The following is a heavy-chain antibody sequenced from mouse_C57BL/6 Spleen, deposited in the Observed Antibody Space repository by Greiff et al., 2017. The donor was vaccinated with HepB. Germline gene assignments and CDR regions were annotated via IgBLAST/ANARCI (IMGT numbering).Heavy chain of an antibody. D-gene: IGHD4-1*01. Sequence: VQLQQSGPELVKPGASVKISCKASGYTFTDYYMNWVKQSHGKSLEWIGDINPNNGGTSYNQKFKGKATLTVDKSSSTAYMELRSLTSEDSAVYYCARANWERYFDYWGQGTTLTVSS. V-gene: IGHV1-26*01. CDR2: INPNNGGT. J-gene: IGHJ2*01. CDR1: GYTFTDYY. CDR3: ARANWERYFDY.